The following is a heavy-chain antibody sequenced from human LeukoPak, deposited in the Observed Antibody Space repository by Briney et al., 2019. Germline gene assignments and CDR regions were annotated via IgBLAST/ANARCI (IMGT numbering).Heavy chain of an antibody. CDR3: ARVLGIQLWGSSDY. Sequence: ASVKVSCKASGYTFTSYGITWVRQAPGQGLEWMGWISAYNGNTNYAQKFQDRVTMTTDTSTSTAYMELRSLRSDDTAMYYCARVLGIQLWGSSDYWSQGTLVTVSS. V-gene: IGHV1-18*01. J-gene: IGHJ4*02. CDR2: ISAYNGNT. CDR1: GYTFTSYG. D-gene: IGHD5-18*01.